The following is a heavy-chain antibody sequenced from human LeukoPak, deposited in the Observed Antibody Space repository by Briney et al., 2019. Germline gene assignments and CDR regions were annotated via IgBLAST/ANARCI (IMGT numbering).Heavy chain of an antibody. CDR2: IPNSGST. Sequence: PSETLSLTCTLSGGSISGYYWSWIRLSTGKGLEWIGRIPNSGSTNCNPSLKSRVSLSVDTSKNQFSLKLTSVTAADTAIYYCARDGVPVARKAYYYYSMDVWGKGATVTVSS. CDR3: ARDGVPVARKAYYYYSMDV. CDR1: GGSISGYY. J-gene: IGHJ6*03. D-gene: IGHD6-19*01. V-gene: IGHV4-4*07.